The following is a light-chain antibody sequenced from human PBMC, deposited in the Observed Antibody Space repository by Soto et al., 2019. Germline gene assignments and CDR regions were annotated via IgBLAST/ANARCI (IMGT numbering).Light chain of an antibody. CDR3: QQYGCLPTWT. V-gene: IGKV3-20*01. J-gene: IGKJ1*01. CDR2: GAS. Sequence: EIVLTQSPGTLSLSPGERATLSFRASQSVSSSYLAWYQHKPGQDPRLLIYGASSRATGIPDRFSGSGSRTDFTLTINRLELEDFAVYYCQQYGCLPTWTFGQGTNVEIK. CDR1: QSVSSSY.